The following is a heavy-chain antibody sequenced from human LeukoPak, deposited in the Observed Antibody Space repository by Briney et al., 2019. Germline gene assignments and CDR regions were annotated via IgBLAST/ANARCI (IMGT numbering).Heavy chain of an antibody. D-gene: IGHD1-26*01. Sequence: GGSLRLSCAASGFTFSTYGMHWVRQAPGKGLEWVAFIRYDGSNKYYADSVKGRFIISRDNSKNTLYLQKNSLRAEDTAVYYCAKELGATTLPDAFDIWGQGTMVTVSS. CDR2: IRYDGSNK. CDR3: AKELGATTLPDAFDI. CDR1: GFTFSTYG. J-gene: IGHJ3*02. V-gene: IGHV3-30*02.